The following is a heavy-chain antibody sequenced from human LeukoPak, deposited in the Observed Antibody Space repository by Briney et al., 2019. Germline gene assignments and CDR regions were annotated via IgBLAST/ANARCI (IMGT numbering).Heavy chain of an antibody. Sequence: GASVKVSCKASGYTFTSYGISWVRQAPGQGLEWMGWISAYNGNTNYAQKLQGRVTMTTDTSTSTAYMELRSLRSDDTAVYYCARDSRLLWVTDYCYYGMDVWGQGTTVTVSS. CDR3: ARDSRLLWVTDYCYYGMDV. D-gene: IGHD3-10*01. J-gene: IGHJ6*02. V-gene: IGHV1-18*01. CDR2: ISAYNGNT. CDR1: GYTFTSYG.